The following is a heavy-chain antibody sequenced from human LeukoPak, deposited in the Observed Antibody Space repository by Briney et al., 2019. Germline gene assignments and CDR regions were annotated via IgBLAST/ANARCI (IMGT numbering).Heavy chain of an antibody. CDR3: ARGVAVLRFLEWLSQYYFDY. CDR1: GYTFTSYD. D-gene: IGHD3-3*01. Sequence: ASVKVSCKASGYTFTSYDINWVRQATGQGLEWMGWMNPNSGNTGYAQKFQGRVTMTRNTSISTAYMELSSLRSEDTAVHYCARGVAVLRFLEWLSQYYFDYWGQGTLVTVSS. V-gene: IGHV1-8*01. J-gene: IGHJ4*02. CDR2: MNPNSGNT.